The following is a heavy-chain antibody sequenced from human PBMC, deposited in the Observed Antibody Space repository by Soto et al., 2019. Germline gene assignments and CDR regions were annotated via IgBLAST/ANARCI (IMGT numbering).Heavy chain of an antibody. D-gene: IGHD5-18*01. J-gene: IGHJ4*02. CDR1: GYSFVSYW. CDR3: AKTDGYEVEY. Sequence: PGKSLKISCKGSGYSFVSYWIAWVRQMPGKGLEWMGSIYPGDSDTTYSPSIQGQVTISADKSSTTVYLQWNTLKASDTAMYYCAKTDGYEVEYWGQGTQVTVSS. V-gene: IGHV5-51*03. CDR2: IYPGDSDT.